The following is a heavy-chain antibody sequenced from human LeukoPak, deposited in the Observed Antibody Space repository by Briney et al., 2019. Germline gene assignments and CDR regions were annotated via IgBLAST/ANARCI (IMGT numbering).Heavy chain of an antibody. CDR2: IYSGGST. D-gene: IGHD3-22*01. V-gene: IGHV3-53*01. Sequence: GGSLRLSCAASGFTFSSYGMHWVRQAPGKGLEWVSVIYSGGSTYYADSVKGRFTISRDNSKNTLYLQMNSLRAEDTAVYYCARAIYYDSSGSYYYYMDVWGKGTTVTVSS. J-gene: IGHJ6*03. CDR1: GFTFSSYG. CDR3: ARAIYYDSSGSYYYYMDV.